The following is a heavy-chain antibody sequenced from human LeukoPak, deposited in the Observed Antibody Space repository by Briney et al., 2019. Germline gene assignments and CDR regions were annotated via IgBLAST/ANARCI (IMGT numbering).Heavy chain of an antibody. J-gene: IGHJ4*02. D-gene: IGHD1-14*01. CDR3: ARDNHYFDY. CDR2: IGSSSHFR. Sequence: GSLRLSCAASGFTFSNYSMNWVRQAPGKGLEWVSSIGSSSHFRYYADSLKGRVTISRDNSKNTLFLQMNSLRAEDTAVYYCARDNHYFDYWGQGTLVTVSS. CDR1: GFTFSNYS. V-gene: IGHV3-21*01.